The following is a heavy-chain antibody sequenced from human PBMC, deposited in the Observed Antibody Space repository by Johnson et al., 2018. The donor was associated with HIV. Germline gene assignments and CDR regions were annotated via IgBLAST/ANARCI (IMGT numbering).Heavy chain of an antibody. D-gene: IGHD1-26*01. Sequence: EVQLLESGGGLVQPGGSLRLSCAGSGFTFSDYWMSWVRRAPGKGLEWVANIQQEGSVKYYVDSVKGRFTIARDNAKSSLYLQMNSLRAEDTAVYYCARDFSRVGATGRAFDIWGQGIMVTVSS. CDR2: IQQEGSVK. V-gene: IGHV3-7*01. J-gene: IGHJ3*02. CDR1: GFTFSDYW. CDR3: ARDFSRVGATGRAFDI.